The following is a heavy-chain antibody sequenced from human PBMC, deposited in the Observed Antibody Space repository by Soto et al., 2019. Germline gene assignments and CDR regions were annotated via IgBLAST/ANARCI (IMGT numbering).Heavy chain of an antibody. D-gene: IGHD2-15*01. V-gene: IGHV1-8*01. CDR2: INPNSGGT. CDR3: ARDVGGMDV. CDR1: GYTFTSYD. Sequence: ASVKVSCKASGYTFTSYDINWVRQATGQGLEWMGWINPNSGGTNYVQKFQGRVTITRDTSASTAYMELSSLRSEDTAVYYCARDVGGMDVWGQGTTVTVSS. J-gene: IGHJ6*02.